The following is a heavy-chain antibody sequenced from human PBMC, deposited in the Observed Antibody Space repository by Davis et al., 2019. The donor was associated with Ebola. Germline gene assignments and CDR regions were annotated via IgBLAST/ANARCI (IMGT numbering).Heavy chain of an antibody. V-gene: IGHV4-34*01. J-gene: IGHJ5*01. CDR1: AGSFTGYY. D-gene: IGHD1-26*01. Sequence: PETLSLTCPLYAGSFTGYYCSCIRQLPGNGLEWIGEINHSGSTNYNPSLKGRVTLAVDTSKNQFSLKLSSVTAADTAVYYCARGYSGWFDPWRQGTLVTVSS. CDR2: INHSGST. CDR3: ARGYSGWFDP.